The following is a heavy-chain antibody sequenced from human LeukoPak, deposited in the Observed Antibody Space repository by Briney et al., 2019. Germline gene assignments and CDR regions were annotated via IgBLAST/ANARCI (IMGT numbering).Heavy chain of an antibody. CDR2: IYYSGGT. CDR3: ARGRGYIAET. CDR1: GGSISSGGYS. D-gene: IGHD6-13*01. Sequence: PSQTLSLTCAVSGGSISSGGYSWSWIRQPPGKGPEWIGYIYYSGGTNYNPSLKSRVTISVDTSKNQFSLKLSSVTAADTAVYYCARGRGYIAETWGQGTLVTVSS. V-gene: IGHV4-30-4*07. J-gene: IGHJ5*02.